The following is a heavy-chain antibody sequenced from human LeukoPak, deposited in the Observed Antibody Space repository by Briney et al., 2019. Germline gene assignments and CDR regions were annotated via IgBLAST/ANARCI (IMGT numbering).Heavy chain of an antibody. D-gene: IGHD3-16*02. Sequence: PGGSLRLSCAASGFTFDDYAMNWVRQVPGRGLEWVSGINWNGRITEYADSVKDRFTISRQNTKNSLYLYMNSLRAEDTAVYYCAKERAGYTNPYYFDYWGQGTLVTVSS. V-gene: IGHV3-20*04. CDR2: INWNGRIT. CDR1: GFTFDDYA. CDR3: AKERAGYTNPYYFDY. J-gene: IGHJ4*02.